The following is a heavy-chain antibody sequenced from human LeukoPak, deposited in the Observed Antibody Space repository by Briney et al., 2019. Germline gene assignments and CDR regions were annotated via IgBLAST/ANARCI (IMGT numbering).Heavy chain of an antibody. CDR1: AYTCTGYY. CDR2: ISPNSGGT. D-gene: IGHD6-6*01. Sequence: ASVKVSGKAPAYTCTGYYMPWVRQAPGQGLEWMGWISPNSGGTNYAQNFQGRVTMTRDTSVSTAYMELSSLRSDDTAVYYCARSNIATRRGVNWFDPWGQRTLVTVSS. J-gene: IGHJ5*02. V-gene: IGHV1-2*02. CDR3: ARSNIATRRGVNWFDP.